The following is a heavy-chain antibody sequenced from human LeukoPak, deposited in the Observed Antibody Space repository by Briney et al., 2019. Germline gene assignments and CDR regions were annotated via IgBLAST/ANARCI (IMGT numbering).Heavy chain of an antibody. CDR3: ARVGSGDYVYDY. D-gene: IGHD4-17*01. CDR2: IYTSVST. CDR1: GASISNYY. Sequence: SETLSLTCTVSGASISNYYWSWIRQPAGKGLEWIGRIYTSVSTNYNPSLKSRVTISVDTSKNQFSLKLSSVTAADTAVYYCARVGSGDYVYDYWGPGTLVTVSS. J-gene: IGHJ4*02. V-gene: IGHV4-4*07.